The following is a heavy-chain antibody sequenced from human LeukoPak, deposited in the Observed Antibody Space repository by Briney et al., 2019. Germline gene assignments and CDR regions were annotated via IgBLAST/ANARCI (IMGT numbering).Heavy chain of an antibody. Sequence: GASVKVSCTASGYTFTSYAMNWVRQAPGQGLEWMGWISGYNGNTNYAQNLQGRVTMTTDTSTSTAYMDLRSLRSDDTAVYYCARGVGYYGSGSYYYYYYYMDVWGKGTTVTISS. V-gene: IGHV1-18*01. J-gene: IGHJ6*03. CDR2: ISGYNGNT. CDR1: GYTFTSYA. D-gene: IGHD3-10*01. CDR3: ARGVGYYGSGSYYYYYYYMDV.